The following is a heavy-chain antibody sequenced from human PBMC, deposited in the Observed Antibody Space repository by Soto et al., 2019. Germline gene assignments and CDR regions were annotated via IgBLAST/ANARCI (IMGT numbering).Heavy chain of an antibody. Sequence: SETLSLTCAVYGGSFSGYYWSWIRQPPGKGLEWIGEINHSGSTNYNPSLKSRVTISVDTSKNQFSLKLSSVTAADTAAYYCARGGIVVAGLVPHWFDPWGQGMLVTVSS. V-gene: IGHV4-34*01. D-gene: IGHD2-15*01. CDR2: INHSGST. CDR1: GGSFSGYY. CDR3: ARGGIVVAGLVPHWFDP. J-gene: IGHJ5*02.